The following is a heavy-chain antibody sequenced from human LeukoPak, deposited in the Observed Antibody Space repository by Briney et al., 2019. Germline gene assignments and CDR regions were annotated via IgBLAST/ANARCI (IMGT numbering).Heavy chain of an antibody. Sequence: GGSLRLSCAVSGFTVSSNYMSWVRQAPGKGLEWVSVIYSGGSTYYADSVKGRLTISRDNSKNTLYLQMNSLRAEDTAVYYCARDWWEPSLMDYWGQGTLVTVSS. CDR3: ARDWWEPSLMDY. CDR1: GFTVSSNY. CDR2: IYSGGST. V-gene: IGHV3-53*01. J-gene: IGHJ4*02. D-gene: IGHD1-26*01.